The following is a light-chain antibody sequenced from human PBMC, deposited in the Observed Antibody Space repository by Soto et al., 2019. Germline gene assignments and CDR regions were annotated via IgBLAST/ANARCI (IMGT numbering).Light chain of an antibody. CDR3: CSHSSSITWM. CDR1: SSDVGGYNF. CDR2: EVT. Sequence: QSALTQTASVSGSPGQSITISCTGTSSDVGGYNFVSWYQQHPGKAPKLIIHEVTNRPSGVSNRFSGSKSGNTASLTISGRQAEDEAVYYCCSHSSSITWMFGGGTKLTVL. J-gene: IGLJ3*02. V-gene: IGLV2-14*03.